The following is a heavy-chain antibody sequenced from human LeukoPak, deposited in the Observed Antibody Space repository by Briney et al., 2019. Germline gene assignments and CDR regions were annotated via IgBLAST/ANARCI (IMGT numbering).Heavy chain of an antibody. D-gene: IGHD6-19*01. Sequence: SQTLSLTCTVSGDSISGGGYYWSWIRQSAGEGLEWIGYIHQTGDTYSNPSLKGRVTVSLDTSKNQFSLKMTSVTAADTAVYYCAREGKLTGYFGGLGFNYWGQGTLVTVSS. V-gene: IGHV4-30-2*06. CDR2: IHQTGDT. CDR3: AREGKLTGYFGGLGFNY. J-gene: IGHJ4*02. CDR1: GDSISGGGYY.